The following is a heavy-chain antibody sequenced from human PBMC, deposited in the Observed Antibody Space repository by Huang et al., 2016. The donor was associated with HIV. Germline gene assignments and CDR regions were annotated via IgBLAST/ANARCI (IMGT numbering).Heavy chain of an antibody. V-gene: IGHV4-34*01. CDR1: GGSFNGYY. CDR2: INHSRST. D-gene: IGHD3-10*01. CDR3: ARAGRGVISMVRGVINYFDY. J-gene: IGHJ4*02. Sequence: QVHLQQWGAGLLKPSETLSLTCAVYGGSFNGYYWGWIRQPPGKGLEWIGEINHSRSTNYNPSLKSRGTVAVDTSKSQFSLKLRSVTAEDTAVYYCARAGRGVISMVRGVINYFDYWGQGTLVTVSS.